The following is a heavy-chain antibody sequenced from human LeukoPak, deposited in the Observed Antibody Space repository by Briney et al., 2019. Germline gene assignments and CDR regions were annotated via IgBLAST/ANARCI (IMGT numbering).Heavy chain of an antibody. CDR1: GYTFTSYG. V-gene: IGHV1-18*01. CDR3: ARPFRDSSGYLEAFFDY. Sequence: ASVKVSCKASGYTFTSYGISWVRQAPGQGLEWMGWISAYNGNTNYAQKLQGRVTMTTDTSTSTAYMELRSLRSDDTAVYYCARPFRDSSGYLEAFFDYWGQGTLVTVSS. D-gene: IGHD3-22*01. J-gene: IGHJ4*02. CDR2: ISAYNGNT.